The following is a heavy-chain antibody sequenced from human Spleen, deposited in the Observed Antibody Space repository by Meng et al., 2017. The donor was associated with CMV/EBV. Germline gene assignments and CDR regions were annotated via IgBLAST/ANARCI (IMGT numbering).Heavy chain of an antibody. CDR3: VRGLRITIFGVVSVFDY. CDR1: GFTFSSYW. CDR2: INSDGSSR. Sequence: GESLKISCAASGFTFSSYWMHWVRQAPGKGLVWVSRINSDGSSRTYADSVKGRFTISRDNAKNTLYLQMDSLRAEDTAVYYCVRGLRITIFGVVSVFDYWGQGALVTVSS. D-gene: IGHD3-3*01. V-gene: IGHV3-74*01. J-gene: IGHJ4*02.